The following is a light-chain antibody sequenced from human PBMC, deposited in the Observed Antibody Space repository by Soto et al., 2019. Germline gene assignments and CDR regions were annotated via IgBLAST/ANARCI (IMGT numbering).Light chain of an antibody. J-gene: IGLJ1*01. V-gene: IGLV2-8*01. CDR2: EVN. Sequence: QSVLTQPPSASGSPGQSVAISCTGTSSDVGGYNYVSWYQQHPGKAPKLMIYEVNKRPSGVPDRFSGSKSGNTASLTXSGLQAEDEADYYCSSYAGSSNVFGTGTKVTVL. CDR1: SSDVGGYNY. CDR3: SSYAGSSNV.